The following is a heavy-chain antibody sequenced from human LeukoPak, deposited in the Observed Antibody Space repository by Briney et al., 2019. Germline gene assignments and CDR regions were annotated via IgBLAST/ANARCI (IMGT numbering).Heavy chain of an antibody. J-gene: IGHJ3*02. V-gene: IGHV1-8*01. CDR3: ARSTVYCSGANCHNAFDI. CDR1: GYPFSRYD. D-gene: IGHD2-2*02. CDR2: MNPNSGNT. Sequence: GASVKVSCKASGYPFSRYDLNWVRQATGQVLEWMGWMNPNSGNTGYAQKFQGRVTMTRSTSISTAYMELSSLRSDDTAVYYCARSTVYCSGANCHNAFDIWGQGTMVTVSS.